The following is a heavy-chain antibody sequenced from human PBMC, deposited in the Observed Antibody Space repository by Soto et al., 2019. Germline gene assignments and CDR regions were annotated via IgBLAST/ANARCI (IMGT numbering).Heavy chain of an antibody. CDR3: ARDGGSRSMVQDDALDI. V-gene: IGHV1-18*01. J-gene: IGHJ3*02. CDR2: ISAYNGNT. D-gene: IGHD1-1*01. CDR1: GYTFTIYG. Sequence: ASVKVSCKASGYTFTIYGISWVLQAPGQGLEWMGWISAYNGNTNYAQKLQGRVTMTTDTSTSTAYMELRSLRSDDTAVYYCARDGGSRSMVQDDALDIWGQGTM.